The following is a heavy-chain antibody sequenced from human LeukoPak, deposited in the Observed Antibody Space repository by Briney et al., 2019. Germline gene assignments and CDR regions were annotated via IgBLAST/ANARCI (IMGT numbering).Heavy chain of an antibody. CDR3: AKDEQQLDYYFDY. CDR1: GFTFSSYA. Sequence: GGSLRLSCAASGFTFSSYAMSGVRQALGKGLEWVSAISGSGGSTYYADSVKGRFTISRDNSKNTLYLQMNSLRAEDTAVYYCAKDEQQLDYYFDYWGQETLVTVSS. CDR2: ISGSGGST. J-gene: IGHJ4*02. D-gene: IGHD6-13*01. V-gene: IGHV3-23*01.